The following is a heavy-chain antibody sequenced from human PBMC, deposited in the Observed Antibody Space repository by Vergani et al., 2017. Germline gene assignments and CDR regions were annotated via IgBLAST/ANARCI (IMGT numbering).Heavy chain of an antibody. CDR1: GFTFSSYA. D-gene: IGHD6-19*01. V-gene: IGHV3-23*01. CDR2: ISGSGGST. CDR3: AKARQWLVRVYGMDV. J-gene: IGHJ6*02. Sequence: EVQLLESGGDLVQPGGSLRLSCAASGFTFSSYAMSWVRQAPGKGLEWVSAISGSGGSTYYADSVKGRFTISRDNSKNTLYLQMNSLRAEDTAVYYCAKARQWLVRVYGMDVWGQGTTVTVSS.